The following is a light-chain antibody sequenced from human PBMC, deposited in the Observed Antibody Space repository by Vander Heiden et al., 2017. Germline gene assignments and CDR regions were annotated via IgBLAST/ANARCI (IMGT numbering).Light chain of an antibody. CDR3: QHSYSTPHT. J-gene: IGKJ2*01. Sequence: DIQMTQSPSSLSASVGDRVTITCRASQSISSYLNWYQQKPGKAPKLLIYAASSLQSGVPSRFSGSGSGTDFTLTISRLQPEDFATYYCQHSYSTPHTFGQGTKLEIK. CDR1: QSISSY. V-gene: IGKV1-39*01. CDR2: AAS.